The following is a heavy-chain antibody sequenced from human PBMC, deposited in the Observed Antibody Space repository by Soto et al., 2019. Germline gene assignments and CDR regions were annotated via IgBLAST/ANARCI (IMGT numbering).Heavy chain of an antibody. CDR3: AKEGRKWLIYYYYGMDV. V-gene: IGHV3-30*18. Sequence: PGGSLRLSCAASGFNFSTFGMHWVRQAPGQEPEWVAVISYDGSNQNYAPSVKGRFTISRDKSKNTLYLKMNSLRAEDTALYYCAKEGRKWLIYYYYGMDVWGQGTTVTVSS. D-gene: IGHD3-22*01. J-gene: IGHJ6*02. CDR2: ISYDGSNQ. CDR1: GFNFSTFG.